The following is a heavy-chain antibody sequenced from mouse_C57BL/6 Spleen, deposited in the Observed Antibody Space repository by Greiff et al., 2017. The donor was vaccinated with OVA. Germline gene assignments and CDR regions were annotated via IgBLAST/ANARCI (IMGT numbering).Heavy chain of an antibody. J-gene: IGHJ2*01. CDR1: GYTFTSYW. D-gene: IGHD4-1*01. CDR2: IHPNSGST. V-gene: IGHV1-64*01. Sequence: QVQLQQPGAELVKPGASVKLSCKASGYTFTSYWMHWVKQRPGQGLEWIGMIHPNSGSTNYNEKFKSKATLTVDKSSSTAYMQLRSLTSEDSAVYYCARWGPNWEDYWGQGTTLTVSS. CDR3: ARWGPNWEDY.